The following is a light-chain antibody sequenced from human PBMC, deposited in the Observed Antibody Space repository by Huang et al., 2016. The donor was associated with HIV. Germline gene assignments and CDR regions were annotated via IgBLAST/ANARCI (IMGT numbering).Light chain of an antibody. J-gene: IGKJ2*01. Sequence: EIVLTQSPGTLSLSPGKRATLSCRASQSVSSSYLAWYQHKPGQAPRLLIYGASSRATGIPDRFSGSGSGTDFTLTISRLEPEDFAVYYCQQYGSSPYTFGQGTKLEIK. CDR1: QSVSSSY. V-gene: IGKV3-20*01. CDR3: QQYGSSPYT. CDR2: GAS.